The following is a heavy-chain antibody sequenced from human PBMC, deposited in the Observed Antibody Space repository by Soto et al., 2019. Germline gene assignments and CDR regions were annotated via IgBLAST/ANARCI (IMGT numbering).Heavy chain of an antibody. CDR3: AKGRAVAGTVDY. D-gene: IGHD6-19*01. CDR1: GGSFSGYY. CDR2: INHSGST. Sequence: QVQLQQWGAGLLKPSETLSLTCAVYGGSFSGYYWSWIRQPPGKGLEWVGEINHSGSTNYNPSLKSRVTISVDTAKNRFSLKLSSVTAADAAVYYCAKGRAVAGTVDYWGQGTLVTVSS. V-gene: IGHV4-34*01. J-gene: IGHJ4*02.